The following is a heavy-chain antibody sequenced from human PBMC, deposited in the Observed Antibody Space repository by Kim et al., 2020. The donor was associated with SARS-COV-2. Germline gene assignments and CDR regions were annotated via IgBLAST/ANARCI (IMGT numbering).Heavy chain of an antibody. CDR2: IYYSGST. CDR3: ASLWFGGRYGMDV. Sequence: SETLSLTCTVSGGSISSGGYYWSWIRQHPGKGLEWIGYIYYSGSTYYNPSLKSRVTISVDTSKNQFSLKLSSVTAADTAVYYCASLWFGGRYGMDVWGQGTTVTVSS. D-gene: IGHD3-10*01. V-gene: IGHV4-31*03. J-gene: IGHJ6*02. CDR1: GGSISSGGYY.